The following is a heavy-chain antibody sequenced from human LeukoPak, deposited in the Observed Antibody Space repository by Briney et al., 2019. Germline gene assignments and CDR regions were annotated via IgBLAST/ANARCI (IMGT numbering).Heavy chain of an antibody. D-gene: IGHD3-10*01. CDR3: ARVVMVRGVIMDY. CDR2: INPSGGST. J-gene: IGHJ4*02. CDR1: GYTFTSYY. Sequence: ASVKVSCKASGYTFTSYYMHWVRQAPGQGLEWMGIINPSGGSTSYAQKFQGRVTMTRDTSTSTVYMELRSLRSDDTAVYYCARVVMVRGVIMDYWGQGTLVTVSS. V-gene: IGHV1-46*01.